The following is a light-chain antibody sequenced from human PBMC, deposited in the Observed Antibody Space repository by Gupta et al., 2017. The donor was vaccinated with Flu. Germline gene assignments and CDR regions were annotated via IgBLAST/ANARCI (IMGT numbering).Light chain of an antibody. CDR2: EVS. CDR1: SSDVGGYNY. CDR3: SAYTSTGV. Sequence: QSALTQPASVSGSPGQSITISCTGTSSDVGGYNYVSWYQQHPGKAPKLMIYEVSNRPSGVSNRFSGSTSGNTASLTISGRQAEDEADYYCSAYTSTGVFGTGTKLTVL. V-gene: IGLV2-14*01. J-gene: IGLJ1*01.